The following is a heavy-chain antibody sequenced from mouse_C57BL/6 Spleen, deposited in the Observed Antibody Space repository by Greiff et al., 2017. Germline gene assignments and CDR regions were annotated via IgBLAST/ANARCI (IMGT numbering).Heavy chain of an antibody. CDR2: IDPSDSYT. D-gene: IGHD2-4*01. J-gene: IGHJ3*01. V-gene: IGHV1-50*01. Sequence: QVQLQQPGAELVQPGASVKLSCKASGYTFTSYWMQWVKQRPGQGLEWIGEIDPSDSYTNYNQKFKGKATLTVDTSSSTAYMQLSSLTSEDSAVYYCARGSYEYDKAWFAYWGQGTLVTVSA. CDR3: ARGSYEYDKAWFAY. CDR1: GYTFTSYW.